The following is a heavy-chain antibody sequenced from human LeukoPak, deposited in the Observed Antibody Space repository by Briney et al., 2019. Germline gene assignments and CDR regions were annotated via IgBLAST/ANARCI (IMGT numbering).Heavy chain of an antibody. CDR1: GGSISSYY. D-gene: IGHD3-22*01. CDR3: ARRSSGFAFDI. V-gene: IGHV4-59*01. J-gene: IGHJ3*02. Sequence: SVTLSLTCTVSGGSISSYYWSWIRQPPGKGLEWIGNIYYSGSTNYNPSLKSRVTISVDTSKNQFSLKLSSVTAADTAVYYCARRSSGFAFDIWGQGTMVTVSS. CDR2: IYYSGST.